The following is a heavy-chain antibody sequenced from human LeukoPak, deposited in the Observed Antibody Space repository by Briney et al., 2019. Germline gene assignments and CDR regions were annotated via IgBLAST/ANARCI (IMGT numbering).Heavy chain of an antibody. CDR3: ARDLGYSSSWGFDY. CDR2: ISAYNGNT. J-gene: IGHJ4*02. V-gene: IGHV1-18*01. Sequence: ASVKVSCKASGYTFTSYGISWVRQAPGQGLDWMGWISAYNGNTNYAQKLQGRVTMTTDTSTRTAYMELRSLRSDDTAVYYCARDLGYSSSWGFDYWGQGNLVNVSS. D-gene: IGHD6-13*01. CDR1: GYTFTSYG.